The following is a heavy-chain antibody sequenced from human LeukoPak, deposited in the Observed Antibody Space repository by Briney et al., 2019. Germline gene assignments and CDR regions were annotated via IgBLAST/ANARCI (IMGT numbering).Heavy chain of an antibody. Sequence: PGRSLRLSCAASGFTYSHYGMHWVRQAPGKGLEWVAVIWSDATEKYYGDAVKGRFTISRDNSRNTLYLQMNSLRVEDTAVYYCAKDAQRGFDYSNSLEYWDQGTLVTVSS. V-gene: IGHV3-33*06. CDR3: AKDAQRGFDYSNSLEY. CDR1: GFTYSHYG. J-gene: IGHJ4*02. D-gene: IGHD4-11*01. CDR2: IWSDATEK.